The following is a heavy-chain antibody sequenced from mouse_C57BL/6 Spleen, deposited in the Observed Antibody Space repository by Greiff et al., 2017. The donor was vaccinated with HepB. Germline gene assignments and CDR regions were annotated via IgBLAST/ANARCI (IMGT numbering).Heavy chain of an antibody. CDR3: AADSDSSRSAWFAY. V-gene: IGHV3-6*01. CDR1: GYSITSGYY. CDR2: ISYDGSN. J-gene: IGHJ3*01. Sequence: EVQLKESGPGLVKPSQSLSLTCSVTGYSITSGYYWNWIRQFPGNKLEWMGYISYDGSNNYNPSLKNRISITRDTSKHQFFLKLNSVTTEDTATCYGAADSDSSRSAWFAYWGQGTLVTFSA. D-gene: IGHD1-1*01.